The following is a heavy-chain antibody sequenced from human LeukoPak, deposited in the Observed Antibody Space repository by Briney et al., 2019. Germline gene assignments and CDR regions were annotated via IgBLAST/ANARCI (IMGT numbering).Heavy chain of an antibody. CDR2: INPSGGST. D-gene: IGHD3-22*01. CDR3: ARVRTYYYDSSGYYYPDDY. V-gene: IGHV1-46*01. CDR1: GYTFTSYY. Sequence: ASVKVSCKASGYTFTSYYMHWVRQAPGQGLEWMGIINPSGGSTSYAQKLQGRVTMTTDTSTSTAYMELRSLRSDDTAVYYCARVRTYYYDSSGYYYPDDYWGQGTLVTVSS. J-gene: IGHJ4*02.